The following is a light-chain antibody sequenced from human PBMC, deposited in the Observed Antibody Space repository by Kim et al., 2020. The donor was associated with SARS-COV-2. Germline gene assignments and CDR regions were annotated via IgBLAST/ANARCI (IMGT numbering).Light chain of an antibody. CDR3: QQYNSYWT. CDR2: KAS. CDR1: QSISSW. V-gene: IGKV1-5*03. J-gene: IGKJ1*01. Sequence: SESVGDRVTMTCRASQSISSWLAWYQQKPGKAPKLLIYKASSLESGVPSRFSGRGSETEFTLTISSLQPDDFATYYCQQYNSYWTFGQGTKVDIK.